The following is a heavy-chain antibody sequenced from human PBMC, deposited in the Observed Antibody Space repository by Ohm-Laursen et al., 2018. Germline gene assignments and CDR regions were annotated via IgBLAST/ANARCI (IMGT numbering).Heavy chain of an antibody. CDR2: INPNSGGT. CDR1: GYTFTGYY. D-gene: IGHD2-2*01. V-gene: IGHV1-2*02. J-gene: IGHJ6*02. Sequence: SVKVSCKASGYTFTGYYMHWVRQAPGQGLEWMGWINPNSGGTNYAQKFQGRVTMTEDTSTDTAYMELSSLRSEDTAVYYCATGLKDCSSTSCYSYYYYGMDVWGQGTTVTVSS. CDR3: ATGLKDCSSTSCYSYYYYGMDV.